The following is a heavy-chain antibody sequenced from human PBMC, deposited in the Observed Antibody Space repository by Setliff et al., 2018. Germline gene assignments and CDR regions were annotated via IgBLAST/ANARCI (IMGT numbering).Heavy chain of an antibody. CDR1: GYTFTGHY. CDR3: ARGTDYHGSGSYWAKDV. V-gene: IGHV1-2*02. D-gene: IGHD3-10*01. J-gene: IGHJ6*04. CDR2: INPRTGVT. Sequence: ASVKVSCKASGYTFTGHYIHWVRQDPGQGLVWMGWINPRTGVTNSAQKFQGRVTMTRDTSITTVYMDLSGLKSDDTAVYYCARGTDYHGSGSYWAKDVWGKGTTVTVSS.